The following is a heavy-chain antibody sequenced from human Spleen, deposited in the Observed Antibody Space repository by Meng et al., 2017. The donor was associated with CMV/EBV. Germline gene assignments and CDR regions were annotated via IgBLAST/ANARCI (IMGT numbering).Heavy chain of an antibody. CDR1: GFTFSDYT. Sequence: LSLTCAASGFTFSDYTMNWFRQVPGKGLEWLTHISADSTTIYYADSVKGRFTISRDNANNSLHLQMNSLRAEDSALYYCARGGNKWELLSLGFDPWGQGTLVTVSS. J-gene: IGHJ5*02. D-gene: IGHD2/OR15-2a*01. CDR3: ARGGNKWELLSLGFDP. CDR2: ISADSTTI. V-gene: IGHV3-48*04.